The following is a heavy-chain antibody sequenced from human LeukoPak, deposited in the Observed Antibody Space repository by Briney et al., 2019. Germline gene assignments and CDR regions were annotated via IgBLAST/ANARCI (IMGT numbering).Heavy chain of an antibody. J-gene: IGHJ3*02. CDR3: AKLRTSDLGFCSGGSCSGDAFDI. CDR1: GFTFSNYA. CDR2: ISYTGDAT. D-gene: IGHD2-15*01. V-gene: IGHV3-23*01. Sequence: GGSLRLSCAASGFTFSNYAMTWVRQAPGKGLEWVSGISYTGDATYSADSVEGRFTISRDNSKNTVYLQMNSLRAEDTAVYYCAKLRTSDLGFCSGGSCSGDAFDIWGQGTVVTVSS.